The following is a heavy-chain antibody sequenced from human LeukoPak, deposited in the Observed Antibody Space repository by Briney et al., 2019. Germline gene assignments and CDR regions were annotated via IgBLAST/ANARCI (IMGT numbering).Heavy chain of an antibody. V-gene: IGHV3-23*01. CDR2: TVGGGSPNT. J-gene: IGHJ4*02. CDR3: AKDPRDHSYGWSWRYFDY. CDR1: GFYFANYA. Sequence: GGSLRLSCAASGFYFANYAMSWVRQAPGKGLEWVSATVGGGSPNTYHADSVKGRFTISRDNSKNTLYLQMNSLRAEDTAVYYCAKDPRDHSYGWSWRYFDYWGQGTLVTVSS. D-gene: IGHD5-18*01.